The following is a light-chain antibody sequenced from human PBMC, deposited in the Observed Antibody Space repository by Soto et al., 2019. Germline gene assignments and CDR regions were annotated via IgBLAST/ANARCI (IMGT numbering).Light chain of an antibody. Sequence: EIVLTQSPGTLSLSPGERATLSCRASQSISSNYLAWYQQNPGQAPRLLIYGASSRATDIPDRFSGSGSGTDFTLTISRLEPEDFAVYYCQQYGSSPYTFGQGTKLEIK. J-gene: IGKJ2*01. V-gene: IGKV3-20*01. CDR3: QQYGSSPYT. CDR2: GAS. CDR1: QSISSNY.